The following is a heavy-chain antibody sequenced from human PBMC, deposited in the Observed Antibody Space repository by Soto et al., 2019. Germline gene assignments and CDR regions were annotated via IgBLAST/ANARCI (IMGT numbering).Heavy chain of an antibody. Sequence: SETLSLTCTVSGDSISSGDYYWSWIRQPPGKGLEWIGYISYGGSTYYNPSLKSRVTMSVDTSKNQFSLKLSSVTAADTAVYYCARGPDRYCSSTSCYPYYYYYGMDVWGQGTTVTV. CDR3: ARGPDRYCSSTSCYPYYYYYGMDV. J-gene: IGHJ6*02. V-gene: IGHV4-30-4*01. CDR1: GDSISSGDYY. CDR2: ISYGGST. D-gene: IGHD2-2*01.